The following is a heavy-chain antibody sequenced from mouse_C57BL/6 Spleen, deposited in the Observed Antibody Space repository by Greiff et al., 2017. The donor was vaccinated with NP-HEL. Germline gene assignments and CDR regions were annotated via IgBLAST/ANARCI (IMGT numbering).Heavy chain of an antibody. CDR1: GYTFTSYW. CDR2: IDPSDSEP. D-gene: IGHD1-1*01. Sequence: QVQLQQPGAELVRPGSSVKLSCKASGYTFTSYWMHWVKQRPIQGLEWIGNIDPSDSEPHYNQKFKDKAILTVDKSSSTAYLQLSSLTSEDSAVYYCARCEGGDYYGSSYCYFDVWGTGTTVTVSS. J-gene: IGHJ1*03. V-gene: IGHV1-52*01. CDR3: ARCEGGDYYGSSYCYFDV.